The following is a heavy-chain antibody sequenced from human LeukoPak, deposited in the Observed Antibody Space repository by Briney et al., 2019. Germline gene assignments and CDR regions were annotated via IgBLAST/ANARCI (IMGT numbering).Heavy chain of an antibody. V-gene: IGHV1-3*01. J-gene: IGHJ6*02. CDR2: INAGNGNT. CDR3: ASPYYYYYGMDV. CDR1: GYTFTSYA. Sequence: ASVKVSCTASGYTFTSYAMHWVRQAPGQRLEWMGWINAGNGNTKYSQKFQGRVTITRDTSASTAYMELSSLRSEDTAVYYCASPYYYYYGMDVWGQGTTVTVSS.